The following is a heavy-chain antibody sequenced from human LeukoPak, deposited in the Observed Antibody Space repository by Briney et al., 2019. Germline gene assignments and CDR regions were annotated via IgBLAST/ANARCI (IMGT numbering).Heavy chain of an antibody. V-gene: IGHV3-43*02. CDR1: GFTFDDYA. J-gene: IGHJ4*02. Sequence: PGGSLRLSXAASGFTFDDYAMHWVRQSPGKGLEWVSLISGDGGSTYYADSVKGRFTISRDNSKNSLYLQMNSLRTEDTALYYCAKDIYSTIAAALLFDYWGQGTLVTVSS. CDR2: ISGDGGST. CDR3: AKDIYSTIAAALLFDY. D-gene: IGHD6-13*01.